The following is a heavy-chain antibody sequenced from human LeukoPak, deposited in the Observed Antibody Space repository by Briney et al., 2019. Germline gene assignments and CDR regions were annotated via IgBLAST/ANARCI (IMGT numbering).Heavy chain of an antibody. V-gene: IGHV3-7*01. D-gene: IGHD3-10*01. Sequence: PGGSLRLSCAASGFTFSSYWMSWVRQAPGKGLEWVANIKQDGSEKYYVDSVKGRFTISRDNAKNSLYLQMNSLRAEDTAVYYCARDSGLAGDHNDYWGQGTLVTVSS. CDR3: ARDSGLAGDHNDY. CDR1: GFTFSSYW. J-gene: IGHJ4*02. CDR2: IKQDGSEK.